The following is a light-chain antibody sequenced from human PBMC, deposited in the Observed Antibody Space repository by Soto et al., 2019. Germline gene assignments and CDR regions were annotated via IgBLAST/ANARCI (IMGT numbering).Light chain of an antibody. CDR2: SNN. Sequence: QSALTQPPSASGTPGQRVTISCSGSSSNIGSNTVNWYQQLPGTAPKLLIYSNNQRPPGVPDRFSGSKSGTSASLAISGLQSEDEADYYCAAWDDSLNGPVFGTGTKVTVL. CDR1: SSNIGSNT. CDR3: AAWDDSLNGPV. J-gene: IGLJ1*01. V-gene: IGLV1-44*01.